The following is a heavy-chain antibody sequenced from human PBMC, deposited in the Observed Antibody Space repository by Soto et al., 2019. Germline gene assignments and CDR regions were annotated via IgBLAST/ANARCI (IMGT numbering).Heavy chain of an antibody. CDR3: ARDRTLRGMAIFGVVINADY. V-gene: IGHV1-18*01. D-gene: IGHD3-3*01. Sequence: ASVKVSCKASGYTFTSYGISWVRQAPGQGLEWMGWISAYNGNTNYAQKLQGRVTMTTDTSTSTAYMELRSLRSDDTAVYYCARDRTLRGMAIFGVVINADYWGQGTLVTVSS. CDR1: GYTFTSYG. CDR2: ISAYNGNT. J-gene: IGHJ4*02.